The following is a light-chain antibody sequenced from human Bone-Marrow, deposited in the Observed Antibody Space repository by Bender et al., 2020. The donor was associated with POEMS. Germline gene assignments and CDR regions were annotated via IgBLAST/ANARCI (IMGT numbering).Light chain of an antibody. V-gene: IGLV2-23*01. CDR3: CSYAGPWE. CDR1: SSDVGSYNL. J-gene: IGLJ3*02. Sequence: QSALTQPASVSGSPGQSITISCTGTSSDVGSYNLVSWYQQHPGKAPKLMIYEGSKRPSGVSNRFSGSKSGNTASLTISGLQAEDEADYYCCSYAGPWEFGGGTKLTVL. CDR2: EGS.